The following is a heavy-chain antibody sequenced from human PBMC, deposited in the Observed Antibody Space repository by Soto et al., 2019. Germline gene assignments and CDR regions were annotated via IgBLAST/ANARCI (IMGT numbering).Heavy chain of an antibody. V-gene: IGHV1-2*02. CDR1: GYTFTDYY. CDR2: MNPKSGGA. J-gene: IGHJ3*02. CDR3: TRENIENSDGLYDAFDI. Sequence: VASVKVSCKTSGYTFTDYYTHWVRQAPGQGLEWMGWMNPKSGGAYFAQKFQGRVTLTRDTSIGTAYIEVNSLTSDDTAVYFCTRENIENSDGLYDAFDIWGQETTVTVSS. D-gene: IGHD5-18*01.